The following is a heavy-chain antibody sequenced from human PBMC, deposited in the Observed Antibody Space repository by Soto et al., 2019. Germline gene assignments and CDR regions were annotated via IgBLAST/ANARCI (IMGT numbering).Heavy chain of an antibody. CDR2: ISSNGGST. CDR3: AKGGARARAIQLWFVDY. V-gene: IGHV3-64D*06. CDR1: GFTFSSYA. D-gene: IGHD5-18*01. Sequence: GGSLRLSCSASGFTFSSYAMHWVRQAPGKGLEYVSAISSNGGSTYYADSGKGRFTIPRDNSKNTLYLQTSSLRAEDTAVYYCAKGGARARAIQLWFVDYWGQGTLVTVSS. J-gene: IGHJ4*02.